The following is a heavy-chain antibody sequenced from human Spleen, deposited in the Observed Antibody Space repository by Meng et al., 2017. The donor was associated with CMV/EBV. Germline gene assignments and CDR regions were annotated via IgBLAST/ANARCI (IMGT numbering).Heavy chain of an antibody. CDR3: ARILGYCSSTSCPGGADY. J-gene: IGHJ4*02. D-gene: IGHD2-2*01. Sequence: GGSLRLSCAASGFTFSSYAMHWVRQAPGKGLEWVAVISYDGSNKYYADSVKGRFTISRDNSKNTLYLQMNSLRAEDTAVYYCARILGYCSSTSCPGGADYWGQGTLVTVSS. CDR2: ISYDGSNK. V-gene: IGHV3-30*04. CDR1: GFTFSSYA.